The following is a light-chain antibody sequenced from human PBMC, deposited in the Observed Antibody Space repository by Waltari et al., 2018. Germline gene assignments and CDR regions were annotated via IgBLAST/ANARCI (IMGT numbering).Light chain of an antibody. Sequence: DVVMTQSPLSLPVTLGQPASIPCRSTQSLLYSDGNTYLSWFHQRPGQSPRRLIYKVSNRDSGVPDRFSGSGSGTDFTLKISRVEAEDVGVYYCMQGSHRPRTFGQGTKVEIK. CDR3: MQGSHRPRT. CDR1: QSLLYSDGNTY. CDR2: KVS. V-gene: IGKV2-30*01. J-gene: IGKJ1*01.